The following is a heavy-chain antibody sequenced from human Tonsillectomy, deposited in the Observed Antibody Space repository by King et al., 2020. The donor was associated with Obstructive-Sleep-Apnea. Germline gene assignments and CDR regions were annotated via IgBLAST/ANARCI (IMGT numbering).Heavy chain of an antibody. CDR2: LYYTGSP. CDR1: GGSISSSTYY. J-gene: IGHJ4*02. D-gene: IGHD3-10*01. CDR3: ARVEGTMIRGVIDS. V-gene: IGHV4-39*07. Sequence: LQLQESGPGLVKPSETLSLTCTVSGGSISSSTYYWGWIRQPPGKGLEWIGSLYYTGSPYYNPSLKSRVTVSVDTSKNQFSLKVSSVTAADTAVYYCARVEGTMIRGVIDSWGQGTLVTVSS.